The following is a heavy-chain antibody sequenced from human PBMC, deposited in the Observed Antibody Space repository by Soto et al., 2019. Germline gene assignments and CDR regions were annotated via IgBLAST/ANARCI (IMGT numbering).Heavy chain of an antibody. CDR1: GRTFSNFA. V-gene: IGHV1-58*01. CDR2: IVVVSGNA. J-gene: IGHJ4*02. Sequence: SVKVSCTASGRTFSNFAVQWVRQARGQRLERMGRIVVVSGNADLAQKFHKRVTLTGDISTRTAYMELRRLTFEDTGKYYSTSEDVATGLAWGQASLVT. D-gene: IGHD3-10*01. CDR3: TSEDVATGLA.